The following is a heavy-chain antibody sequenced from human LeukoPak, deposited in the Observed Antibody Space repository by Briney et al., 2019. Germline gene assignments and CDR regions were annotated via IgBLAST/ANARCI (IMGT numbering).Heavy chain of an antibody. D-gene: IGHD2-2*01. V-gene: IGHV4-38-2*02. Sequence: SETLSLTCTVSGYSISSGYHWGWIRQPPGKGLEWIGSIYHSGSTYYNPSLKRRVTISVDTSKNQFSLKLSSVTAADTAVYYCARVYEGCYAYWGQGTLVTVSS. CDR1: GYSISSGYH. J-gene: IGHJ4*02. CDR2: IYHSGST. CDR3: ARVYEGCYAY.